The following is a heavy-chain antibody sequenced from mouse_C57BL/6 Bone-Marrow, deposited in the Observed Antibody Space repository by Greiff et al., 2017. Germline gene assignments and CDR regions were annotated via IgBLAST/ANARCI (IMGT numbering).Heavy chain of an antibody. CDR3: ARPNWYAMDY. D-gene: IGHD4-1*02. V-gene: IGHV1-64*01. CDR2: IHPNSGST. J-gene: IGHJ4*01. CDR1: GYTFTSYW. Sequence: QVQLQQPGAELVKPGASVQLSCKASGYTFTSYWMHWVKQRPGQGLEWIGMIHPNSGSTNYNEKFKSKATLTVDKSSSTAYMQLSSLTSEDSAVYYCARPNWYAMDYWGQGTSVTVSS.